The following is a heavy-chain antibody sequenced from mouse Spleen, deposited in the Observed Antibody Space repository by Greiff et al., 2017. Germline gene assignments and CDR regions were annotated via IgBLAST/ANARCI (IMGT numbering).Heavy chain of an antibody. CDR3: ARLNWEDY. CDR1: GFTFSSYA. J-gene: IGHJ2*01. CDR2: ISSGGSYT. Sequence: EVQRVESGGGLVKPGGSLKLSCAASGFTFSSYAMSWVRQTPEKRLEWVATISSGGSYTYYPDSVKGRFTISRDNAKNTLYLQMSSLRSEDTAMYYCARLNWEDYWGQGTTLTVSS. V-gene: IGHV5-9-3*01. D-gene: IGHD4-1*01.